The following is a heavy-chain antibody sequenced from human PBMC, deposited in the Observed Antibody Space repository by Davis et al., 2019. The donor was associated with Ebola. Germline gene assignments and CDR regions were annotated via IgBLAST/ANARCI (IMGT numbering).Heavy chain of an antibody. CDR3: ARDSEGYCSGGRCS. CDR1: GYSFVDYW. V-gene: IGHV5-51*01. Sequence: GGSLRLSCKGSGYSFVDYWIGWVRQMPGHRPEWMGIIYPGDSDTRYSPSFRGQVTISADKSMKTAFLQWSSLKASDSGMYYCARDSEGYCSGGRCSWGQGTLGSVSA. D-gene: IGHD2-15*01. J-gene: IGHJ4*02. CDR2: IYPGDSDT.